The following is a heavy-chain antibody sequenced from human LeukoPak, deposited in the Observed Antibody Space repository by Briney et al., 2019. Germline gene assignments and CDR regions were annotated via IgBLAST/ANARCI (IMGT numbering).Heavy chain of an antibody. CDR2: ITGSGDRT. CDR3: VKVPGGVGQLD. V-gene: IGHV3-23*01. D-gene: IGHD1-1*01. CDR1: GFTFSSYA. Sequence: EGSPRLSCAASGFTFSSYAMSWVRQAPGKGLEWVSAITGSGDRTYYTDSVKGRFTISRDNSKNTLYLQMNSLRAEDTAVYYCVKVPGGVGQLDWGQGTLVTVSS. J-gene: IGHJ4*02.